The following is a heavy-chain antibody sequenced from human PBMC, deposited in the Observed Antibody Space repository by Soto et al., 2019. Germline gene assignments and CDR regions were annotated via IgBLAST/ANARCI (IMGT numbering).Heavy chain of an antibody. CDR3: AYSAPLHTAMVALVYYGMDV. Sequence: SVKVSCKASGGTFSSYAISWVRQAPGQGLEWMGGIIPIFGTANYAQKFQGKVTITADESTSTAYMELSSLRSEDTAVYYCAYSAPLHTAMVALVYYGMDVWGQGTTVTVSS. CDR2: IIPIFGTA. CDR1: GGTFSSYA. V-gene: IGHV1-69*13. D-gene: IGHD5-18*01. J-gene: IGHJ6*02.